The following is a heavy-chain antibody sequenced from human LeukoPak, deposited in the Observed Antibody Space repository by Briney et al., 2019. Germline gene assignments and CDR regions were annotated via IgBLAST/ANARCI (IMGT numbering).Heavy chain of an antibody. D-gene: IGHD4-17*01. Sequence: SETLSLTCTVSGVSISSYYWSWIRQPPGKGLEWIGEINHSGSTNYNPSLKSRVTISVDTSKNQFSLKLSSVTAADTAVYYCARGRRRVTTDYWGQGTLVTVSS. CDR3: ARGRRRVTTDY. CDR2: INHSGST. J-gene: IGHJ4*02. CDR1: GVSISSYY. V-gene: IGHV4-34*01.